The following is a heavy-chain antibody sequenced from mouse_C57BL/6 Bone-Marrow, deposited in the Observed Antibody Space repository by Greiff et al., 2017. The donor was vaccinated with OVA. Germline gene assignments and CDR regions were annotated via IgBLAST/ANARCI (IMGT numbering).Heavy chain of an antibody. CDR1: GFTFSDYY. D-gene: IGHD1-1*01. V-gene: IGHV5-12*01. Sequence: DVKLVESGGGLVQPGGSLKLSCAASGFTFSDYYMYWVRQTPEKRLEWVAYISNGGGSTYYPDTVKGRFTISRDNAKNTLYLQMSRLKSEDTAMYYCASPSITTVVAGDWYFDVWGTGTTVTVSS. J-gene: IGHJ1*03. CDR3: ASPSITTVVAGDWYFDV. CDR2: ISNGGGST.